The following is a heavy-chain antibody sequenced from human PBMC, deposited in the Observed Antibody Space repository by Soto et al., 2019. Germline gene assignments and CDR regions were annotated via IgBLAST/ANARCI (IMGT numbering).Heavy chain of an antibody. J-gene: IGHJ6*02. V-gene: IGHV3-30*18. Sequence: GGSLRLSCAASGFTFSSYGMHWVRQAPGNGLEWVAVISCDGSNKYYADSVKGRFTISRDNSKNTLYLQMNSLRAEDTAVYYCAKEGSDYDILTGSGYYGMDVWGQGTTVTVSS. CDR3: AKEGSDYDILTGSGYYGMDV. CDR2: ISCDGSNK. D-gene: IGHD3-9*01. CDR1: GFTFSSYG.